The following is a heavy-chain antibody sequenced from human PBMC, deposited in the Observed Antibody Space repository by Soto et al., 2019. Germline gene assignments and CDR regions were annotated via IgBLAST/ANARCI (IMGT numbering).Heavy chain of an antibody. CDR3: ARGGGWYGVYYFDY. CDR1: GGSISSGGYY. Sequence: PSETLSLTCTVSGGSISSGGYYWSWIRQHPGKGLDCIWYIYYSGSIYYNPSLKSRVTISVDTSKNQFSLKLSSVTAADTAVYYCARGGGWYGVYYFDYWGQGTLVTVSS. J-gene: IGHJ4*02. D-gene: IGHD6-19*01. V-gene: IGHV4-31*03. CDR2: IYYSGSI.